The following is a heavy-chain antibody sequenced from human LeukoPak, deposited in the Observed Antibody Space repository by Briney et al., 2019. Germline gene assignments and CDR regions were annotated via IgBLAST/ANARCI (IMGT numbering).Heavy chain of an antibody. CDR2: IYTSGST. J-gene: IGHJ5*02. Sequence: ETLSLTCTVSGGSISSYDWSWIRQPPGKGLEWIGRIYTSGSTNYNPSLKRRVTISVDTSKNQFSLKLSSVTAADPAVYYCAREGLNMVRGVIPKEAWGWFDPWGQGTLVTVSS. V-gene: IGHV4-4*07. D-gene: IGHD3-10*01. CDR3: AREGLNMVRGVIPKEAWGWFDP. CDR1: GGSISSYD.